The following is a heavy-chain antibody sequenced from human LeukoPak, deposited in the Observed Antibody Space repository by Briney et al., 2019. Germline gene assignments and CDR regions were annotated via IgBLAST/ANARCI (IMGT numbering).Heavy chain of an antibody. Sequence: CWMSWVRQAPGKGLEWVANIKQDGGEKYYVDSVKGRFTISRDNAKNSVYLQMNSLRAQDTAVYYCARDQILGYCSGGSCPPDAFDIWGQGTMVTVSS. D-gene: IGHD2-15*01. CDR1: CW. CDR2: IKQDGGEK. CDR3: ARDQILGYCSGGSCPPDAFDI. J-gene: IGHJ3*02. V-gene: IGHV3-7*01.